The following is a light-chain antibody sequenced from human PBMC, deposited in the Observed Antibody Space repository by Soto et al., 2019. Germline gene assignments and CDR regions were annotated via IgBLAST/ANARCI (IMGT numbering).Light chain of an antibody. Sequence: IPFTQSPASPSASLRDRVTITCRASQGISSYLAWYQQKPGKAPKLLIYAASTLHDGVPSRFSGSGSGADFTLTISGLQPEDFASYHCQQTYSDISFGGGTKVDIK. V-gene: IGKV1-9*01. CDR2: AAS. CDR1: QGISSY. J-gene: IGKJ4*01. CDR3: QQTYSDIS.